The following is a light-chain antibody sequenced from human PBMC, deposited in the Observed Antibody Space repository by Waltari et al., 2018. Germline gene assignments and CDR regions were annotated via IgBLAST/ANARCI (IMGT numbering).Light chain of an antibody. Sequence: DIQMTQSPSSLSASVGDTVTITCRASQSISSWLDWYQQKPGKAPKLLIYKASNLQTGVPSRFSGSGSGTDFTLTITSLQAEDFATYYCLQYNNSPHIFGQGTKVEIE. V-gene: IGKV1-12*01. CDR1: QSISSW. CDR2: KAS. CDR3: LQYNNSPHI. J-gene: IGKJ2*01.